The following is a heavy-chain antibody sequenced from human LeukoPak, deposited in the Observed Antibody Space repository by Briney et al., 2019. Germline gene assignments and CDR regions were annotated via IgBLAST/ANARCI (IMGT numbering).Heavy chain of an antibody. CDR1: GFTFTSYW. V-gene: IGHV3-74*01. J-gene: IGHJ4*02. D-gene: IGHD4-23*01. Sequence: GGSLRLSCAASGFTFTSYWMHWVRQAPGKGLVWVSRIASDGSSTTYADSVKGRFSISRDNAKNTLYLQMNSLRVEDTAVYYCARGRPHGNDYWGQGTLVTVSS. CDR2: IASDGSST. CDR3: ARGRPHGNDY.